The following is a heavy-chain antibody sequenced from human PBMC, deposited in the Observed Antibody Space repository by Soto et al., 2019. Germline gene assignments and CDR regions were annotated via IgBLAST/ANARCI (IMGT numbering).Heavy chain of an antibody. CDR3: ARAGVVGATALDY. CDR2: IYYTGST. CDR1: GGSMSSSYY. Sequence: PSETLSLTCTVSGGSMSSSYYWTWIRQSPGKGLEWIGYIYYTGSTYYNPSLKSRVTISVDRSKNQFSLKLSSVTAADTAVYYCARAGVVGATALDYWVQGTLVTVSS. J-gene: IGHJ4*02. V-gene: IGHV4-61*05. D-gene: IGHD1-26*01.